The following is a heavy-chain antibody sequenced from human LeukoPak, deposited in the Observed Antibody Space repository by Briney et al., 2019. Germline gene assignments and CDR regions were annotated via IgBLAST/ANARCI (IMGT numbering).Heavy chain of an antibody. V-gene: IGHV1-2*02. Sequence: ASVKVSCKTSGYTFTDYYIHWVRQAPGQGLEWMGWIIPNSGGTNYAQKFQGRVTMTRDTSISTAYMELTRLTSDDTAVYYCARHRVAAPNTNYFYIMDVRGQGTTVTVSS. D-gene: IGHD6-13*01. CDR1: GYTFTDYY. CDR2: IIPNSGGT. CDR3: ARHRVAAPNTNYFYIMDV. J-gene: IGHJ6*02.